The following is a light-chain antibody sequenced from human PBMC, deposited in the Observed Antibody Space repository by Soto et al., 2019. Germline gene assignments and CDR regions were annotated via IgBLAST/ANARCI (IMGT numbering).Light chain of an antibody. CDR1: SSDVGGYNY. V-gene: IGLV2-14*01. Sequence: QSVLTQPASVSGSSGQSITISCTGTSSDVGGYNYVSWYQQHPGKAPKLMIYDVSNRPSGVSNRFSGSKSGNTASLTISGLQDEDEADYYCRSYTSSSTVVFGGWTKLTVL. CDR2: DVS. CDR3: RSYTSSSTVV. J-gene: IGLJ2*01.